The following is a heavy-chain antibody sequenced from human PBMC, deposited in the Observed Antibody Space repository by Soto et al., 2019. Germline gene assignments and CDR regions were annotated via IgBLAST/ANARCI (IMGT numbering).Heavy chain of an antibody. CDR3: ARALILTGYYIHDAFDI. J-gene: IGHJ3*02. CDR2: IHYSGST. V-gene: IGHV4-59*01. CDR1: GGSISSYY. D-gene: IGHD3-9*01. Sequence: SETLSLTCTVSGGSISSYYWSWIRQPPGKGLEWIGYIHYSGSTNYNPSLKSRVTISVDTSKNQFSLKLSSVTAADTAVYYCARALILTGYYIHDAFDIWGQGTMVTVSS.